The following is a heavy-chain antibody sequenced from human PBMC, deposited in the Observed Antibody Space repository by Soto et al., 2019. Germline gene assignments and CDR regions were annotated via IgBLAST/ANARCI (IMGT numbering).Heavy chain of an antibody. D-gene: IGHD3-10*01. CDR2: LSGSCGST. J-gene: IGHJ4*02. Sequence: EVQLLESGGGLVQPGGSLRLSCAASGFSFIKYAMSWVRQAPGKGLAWGSGLSGSCGSTSSADSVKGRFAISRDNARNTLYLQMNSLRDGDTAIYYCARGFSAGKGSPPDYWGQGTLVTVSS. V-gene: IGHV3-23*01. CDR1: GFSFIKYA. CDR3: ARGFSAGKGSPPDY.